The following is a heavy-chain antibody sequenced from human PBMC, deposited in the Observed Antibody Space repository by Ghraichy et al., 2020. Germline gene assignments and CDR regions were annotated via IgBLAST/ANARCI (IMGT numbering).Heavy chain of an antibody. CDR1: GGSFSGYY. Sequence: SQTLSLTCAVYGGSFSGYYWSWIRQPPGKGLEWIGEINHSGSTNYNPSLKSRVIISVDTSKNQFSLKLSSVTAADTAVYYCARGLRFPDDAFDIWGQGTMVTVSS. CDR2: INHSGST. V-gene: IGHV4-34*01. CDR3: ARGLRFPDDAFDI. J-gene: IGHJ3*02.